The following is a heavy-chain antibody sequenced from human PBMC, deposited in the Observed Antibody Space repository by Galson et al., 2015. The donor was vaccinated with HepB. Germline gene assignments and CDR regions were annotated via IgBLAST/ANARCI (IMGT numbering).Heavy chain of an antibody. CDR2: ISYDGSNK. CDR1: GFTFSSYA. V-gene: IGHV3-30-3*01. Sequence: SLRLSCAASGFTFSSYAMHWVRQAPGKGLEWVAVISYDGSNKYYADSVKGRFTISRDNSKNTLYLQMNSLRAEDTAVYYCARAGSGSYYALFDYWGQGTLVTVSS. D-gene: IGHD1-26*01. CDR3: ARAGSGSYYALFDY. J-gene: IGHJ4*02.